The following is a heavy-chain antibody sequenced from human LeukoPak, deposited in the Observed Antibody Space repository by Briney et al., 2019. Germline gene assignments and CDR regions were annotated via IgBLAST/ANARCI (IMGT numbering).Heavy chain of an antibody. CDR2: IYYSGSS. V-gene: IGHV4-59*08. Sequence: SETLSLTCTVYGGSISTYYWSLIRQSPGKGLEWIGYIYYSGSSNYNPALESRVTISVDTSKNQFSLKLSSVTAADTAMYYCARLTLGYCSGGTCEHFDNWGQGTLVTVSS. J-gene: IGHJ4*02. D-gene: IGHD2-15*01. CDR1: GGSISTYY. CDR3: ARLTLGYCSGGTCEHFDN.